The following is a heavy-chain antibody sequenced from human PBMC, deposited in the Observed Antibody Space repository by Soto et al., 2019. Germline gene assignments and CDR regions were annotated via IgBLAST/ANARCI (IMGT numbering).Heavy chain of an antibody. CDR3: AKGLRYFDY. V-gene: IGHV3-30*18. Sequence: QVQLVESGGGVVQPGRSLRLSCAASGFTLSSYGMHWVRQAPGKGLEWVAVISYDGSNKYYADSVKGRFTISRDNSKNTLYLQMNSLRAEDTAVYYCAKGLRYFDYWGQGTLVTVSS. J-gene: IGHJ4*02. CDR1: GFTLSSYG. D-gene: IGHD2-21*01. CDR2: ISYDGSNK.